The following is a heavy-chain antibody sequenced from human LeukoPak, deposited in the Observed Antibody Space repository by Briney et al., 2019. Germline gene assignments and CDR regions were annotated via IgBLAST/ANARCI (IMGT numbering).Heavy chain of an antibody. CDR1: GFTVSSNY. J-gene: IGHJ4*02. D-gene: IGHD6-13*01. CDR3: ARGRWDMGAAAGSLYFDY. CDR2: IYSGGST. V-gene: IGHV3-53*01. Sequence: GGSLSLSFAASGFTVSSNYMSWVRQAPGKGLEWVSVIYSGGSTYYADSVKGRFTISRDNSKNTLYLQMNSLRAEDTAVYYCARGRWDMGAAAGSLYFDYWGQGTLVTVSS.